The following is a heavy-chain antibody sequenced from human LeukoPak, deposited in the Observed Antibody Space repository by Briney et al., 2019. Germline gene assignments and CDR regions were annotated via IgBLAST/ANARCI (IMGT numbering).Heavy chain of an antibody. V-gene: IGHV4-31*03. D-gene: IGHD3-10*01. CDR2: IYYSGST. Sequence: SETLSLTCTVSGGSISSGGYYWSWIRQHPGKGLEWIGYIYYSGSTYYNPSLKSRVTISVDTSKNQFSLKLSSVTAADTAVYCCARAPRITMVRGVINAFDIWGQGTMVTVSS. CDR3: ARAPRITMVRGVINAFDI. J-gene: IGHJ3*02. CDR1: GGSISSGGYY.